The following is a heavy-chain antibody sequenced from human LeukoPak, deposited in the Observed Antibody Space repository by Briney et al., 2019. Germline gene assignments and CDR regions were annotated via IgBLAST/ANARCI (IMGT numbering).Heavy chain of an antibody. J-gene: IGHJ6*02. CDR3: AREYSYGSYYYGMDV. CDR1: GGSISSYY. CDR2: IFYSGST. D-gene: IGHD5-18*01. V-gene: IGHV4-59*01. Sequence: PSETLSLTCTVSGGSISSYYWSWIRPPPGKGLEWSGYIFYSGSTNYNPSLKSRVTISVDTSKNQFSLKLSSVTAADTAVYYCAREYSYGSYYYGMDVWGQGTTVTVSS.